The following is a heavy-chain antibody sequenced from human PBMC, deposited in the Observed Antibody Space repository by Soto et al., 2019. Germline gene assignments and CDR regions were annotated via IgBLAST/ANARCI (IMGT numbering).Heavy chain of an antibody. CDR1: GGSISSSSYY. CDR2: IYYSGST. CDR3: ARHAGDYVSLSLDY. Sequence: QLQLQESGPGLVKPSETLSLTCTVSGGSISSSSYYWGWIRQPPGKGLEWIGSIYYSGSTYYNPSLKSRVTISVDTSKNQFSLKLSSVTAADTAVYYCARHAGDYVSLSLDYWGQGTLVTVSS. V-gene: IGHV4-39*01. J-gene: IGHJ4*02. D-gene: IGHD4-17*01.